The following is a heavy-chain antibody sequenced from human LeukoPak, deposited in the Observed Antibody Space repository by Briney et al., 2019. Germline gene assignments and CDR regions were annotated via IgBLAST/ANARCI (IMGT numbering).Heavy chain of an antibody. CDR3: AKEGKLVDTAMVTGDYFDY. CDR2: ISNNGGYT. D-gene: IGHD5-18*01. Sequence: GGSLRLSCAASGFTFSSYAVSWVRQAPGKGLEWVSAISNNGGYTYYADSVQGRFTISRDNSKSTLCLQMNSLRAEDTAVYYCAKEGKLVDTAMVTGDYFDYWGQGTLVTVSS. J-gene: IGHJ4*02. V-gene: IGHV3-23*01. CDR1: GFTFSSYA.